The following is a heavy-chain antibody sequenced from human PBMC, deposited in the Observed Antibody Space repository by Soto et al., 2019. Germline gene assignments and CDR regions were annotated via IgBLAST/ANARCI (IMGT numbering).Heavy chain of an antibody. D-gene: IGHD3-10*01. J-gene: IGHJ3*02. CDR1: GFSLITTGAG. V-gene: IGHV2-5*02. CDR2: IYWDGEK. Sequence: QITLKESGPTLVQPTQTLTLTCSFSGFSLITTGAGVGWIRQPPGKAPEWLALIYWDGEKRYSPALKSRLTIXYDSSKNQVVLTMTNMDPVDTATYYCARRQSIMIRGANAFDIWGQGTFLSVSS. CDR3: ARRQSIMIRGANAFDI.